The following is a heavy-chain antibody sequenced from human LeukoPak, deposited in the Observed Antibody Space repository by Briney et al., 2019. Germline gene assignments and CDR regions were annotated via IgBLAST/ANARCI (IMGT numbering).Heavy chain of an antibody. D-gene: IGHD5-12*01. V-gene: IGHV4-4*07. J-gene: IGHJ6*02. CDR1: GGSISSYY. Sequence: SETLSLTCTVSGGSISSYYWSWIRQPAGKGLEWIGRIYTSGSTNYNPSLKSRVTMSVGTSKNQFSLKLSSVTAADTAVYYCASSQWLASYYYYGMDVWGQGTTVTVSS. CDR2: IYTSGST. CDR3: ASSQWLASYYYYGMDV.